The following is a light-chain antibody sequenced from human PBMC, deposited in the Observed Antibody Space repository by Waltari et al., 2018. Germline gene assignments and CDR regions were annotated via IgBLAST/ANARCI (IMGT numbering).Light chain of an antibody. CDR1: GSNIGAGYD. Sequence: QSVLTQPPSVSGAPGQRVTISCTGSGSNIGAGYDVHWYQQLPRAAPKLLIYGSTSRPLGVPARFFGSTSGTSASLAIIGRQAEDEAEYYCQSYDTSLSVVFGGGTKLTVL. V-gene: IGLV1-40*01. J-gene: IGLJ3*02. CDR3: QSYDTSLSVV. CDR2: GST.